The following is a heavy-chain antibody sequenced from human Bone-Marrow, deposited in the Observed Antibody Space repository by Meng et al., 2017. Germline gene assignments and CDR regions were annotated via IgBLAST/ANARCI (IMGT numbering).Heavy chain of an antibody. CDR3: ASSNSSSWYLVDYYYGMDV. D-gene: IGHD6-13*01. J-gene: IGHJ6*02. Sequence: GGSLRPSCAASGFTFSSYEMNWVRQAPGKGLEWVSYISSSGSTIYYADSVKGRFTISRDNAKNSLYLQMNSLRAEDTAVYYCASSNSSSWYLVDYYYGMDVWGQGTTVTVSS. CDR1: GFTFSSYE. V-gene: IGHV3-48*03. CDR2: ISSSGSTI.